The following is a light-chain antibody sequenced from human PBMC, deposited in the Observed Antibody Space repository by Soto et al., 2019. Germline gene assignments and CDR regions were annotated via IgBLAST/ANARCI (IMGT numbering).Light chain of an antibody. J-gene: IGLJ1*01. Sequence: QSVLTQPASVSGSPGQSITISCTGTSSYVGGYNYVSWYQQHPGKAPKLMIYDVSNRPSGVSNRFPGSKSGNTASLTISGLQAEDEADYYCSSYTSSSTLDFGTGTRSPS. CDR3: SSYTSSSTLD. CDR1: SSYVGGYNY. V-gene: IGLV2-14*01. CDR2: DVS.